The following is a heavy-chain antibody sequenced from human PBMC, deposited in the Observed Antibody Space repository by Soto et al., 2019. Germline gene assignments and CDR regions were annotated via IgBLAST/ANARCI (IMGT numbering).Heavy chain of an antibody. CDR3: ARGPDYVGYFDY. CDR1: GCTLTELS. Sequence: ASVKVSCKVSGCTLTELSMHWVRQAPGKGLEWMGGIDLEVGATIYAQKFQGRVTITADESMTTAYMELSGLRSEDTAVYYCARGPDYVGYFDYWGRGTLVTVSS. V-gene: IGHV1-24*01. D-gene: IGHD4-17*01. J-gene: IGHJ4*02. CDR2: IDLEVGAT.